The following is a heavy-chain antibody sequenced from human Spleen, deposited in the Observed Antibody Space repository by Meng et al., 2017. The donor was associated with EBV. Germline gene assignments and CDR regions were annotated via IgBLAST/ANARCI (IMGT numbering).Heavy chain of an antibody. CDR3: AKDCFGAKDS. CDR2: INSDGNVI. CDR1: GFNLSSYW. D-gene: IGHD1-26*01. Sequence: DVLVRELGAVLVHPGGYLRLYCADSGFNLSSYWVHWVRQAPGKGLVWVSRINSDGNVITYADSVKGRFTISRDNAKNTVYLQMNNVRVEDTAVYYCAKDCFGAKDSWGQGTLVTVSS. J-gene: IGHJ4*02. V-gene: IGHV3-74*01.